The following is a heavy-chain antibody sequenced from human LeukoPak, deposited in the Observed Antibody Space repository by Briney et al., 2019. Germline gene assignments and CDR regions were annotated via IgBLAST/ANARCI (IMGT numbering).Heavy chain of an antibody. V-gene: IGHV5-51*01. CDR1: GYSFTSYW. CDR3: ASLPRGSSGWNYFDH. CDR2: IYPGDSDT. D-gene: IGHD6-19*01. J-gene: IGHJ4*02. Sequence: GESLKISCKGSGYSFTSYWIGWVRQMPGKGLEWMGIIYPGDSDTRYSPSFQGQVTISADKSISTAYLQWSSLKASDTAMYYCASLPRGSSGWNYFDHWGQGTLVTVSS.